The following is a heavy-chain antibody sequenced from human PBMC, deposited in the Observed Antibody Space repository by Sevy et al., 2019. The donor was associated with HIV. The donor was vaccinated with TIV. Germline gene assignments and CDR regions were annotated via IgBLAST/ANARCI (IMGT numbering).Heavy chain of an antibody. CDR1: GFTFSSYA. J-gene: IGHJ4*02. CDR2: ISGSGGST. CDR3: AGYYYGSGSYYMLLF. Sequence: GGSLRLSCAASGFTFSSYAMSWVRQAPGKGLEWVSAISGSGGSTYYADSVKGRFTISRDNSKNTLYLQMNSLRAEDTAVYYCAGYYYGSGSYYMLLFWGQRTLVTVSS. D-gene: IGHD3-10*01. V-gene: IGHV3-23*01.